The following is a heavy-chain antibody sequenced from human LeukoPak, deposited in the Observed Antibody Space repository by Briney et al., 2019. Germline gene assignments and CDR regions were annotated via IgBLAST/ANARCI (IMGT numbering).Heavy chain of an antibody. V-gene: IGHV3-30-3*01. CDR1: GFTFSSYA. Sequence: PGRSLRLSCAASGFTFSSYAMHWVRQAPGKGLEWVAVISYDGSNKYYADSVKGRFTISRDNSKNTLYLQMNSLRAEDTAVYYCEREGYSYGYETLNYFDYWGQGTLVTVSS. J-gene: IGHJ4*02. CDR2: ISYDGSNK. CDR3: EREGYSYGYETLNYFDY. D-gene: IGHD5-18*01.